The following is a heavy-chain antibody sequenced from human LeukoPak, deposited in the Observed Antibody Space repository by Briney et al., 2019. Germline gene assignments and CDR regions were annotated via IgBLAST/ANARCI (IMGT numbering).Heavy chain of an antibody. J-gene: IGHJ6*02. CDR1: GFTFSGYA. V-gene: IGHV3-30-3*01. Sequence: GGSLRLSCAASGFTFSGYAMHWVRQAPGKGLEWVAVISYDGSNKYYADSVKGRFTISRDNSKNTLYLQMNSLRAEDTAVYYCARDVRHYYDSSGWDYYYGMDVWGQGTTVTVSS. CDR3: ARDVRHYYDSSGWDYYYGMDV. D-gene: IGHD3-22*01. CDR2: ISYDGSNK.